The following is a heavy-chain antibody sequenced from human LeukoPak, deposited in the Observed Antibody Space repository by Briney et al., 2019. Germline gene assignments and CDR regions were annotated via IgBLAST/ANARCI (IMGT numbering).Heavy chain of an antibody. CDR3: ATRRVGATFDY. Sequence: SETLSLTCTVSGGSVNSGSSYWSWIRQPPGKGLEWIGCISYSGSTNYNPSLRSRVTMSLDTSKNQFSLTLSSVTAAVTAVYFCATRRVGATFDYWGQGTLVTVSS. CDR1: GGSVNSGSSY. D-gene: IGHD1-26*01. CDR2: ISYSGST. J-gene: IGHJ4*02. V-gene: IGHV4-61*01.